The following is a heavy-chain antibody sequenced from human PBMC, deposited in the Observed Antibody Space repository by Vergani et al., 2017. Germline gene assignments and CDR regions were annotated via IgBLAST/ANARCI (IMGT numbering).Heavy chain of an antibody. J-gene: IGHJ2*01. CDR2: MNHSGNT. CDR1: GGSFSGYY. CDR3: ARGARRCTSTSCYRVYYFDL. Sequence: QVQLQQWGAGLLKPSETLSLTCAVYGGSFSGYYWSWIRQPPGKGLEWIVEMNHSGNTNYNPSLKSRVTISVDTSKNQLSLKLSSVSAADTAVYFCARGARRCTSTSCYRVYYFDLWGRGTLVTVSS. V-gene: IGHV4-34*02. D-gene: IGHD2-2*02.